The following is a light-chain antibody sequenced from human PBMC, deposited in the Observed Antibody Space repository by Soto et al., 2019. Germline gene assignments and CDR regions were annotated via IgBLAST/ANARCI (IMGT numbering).Light chain of an antibody. V-gene: IGLV1-44*01. CDR1: NSNIGSNT. J-gene: IGLJ2*01. Sequence: QSVLTQPPSASETPGQRVTISCSGSNSNIGSNTVNWYQQLPGTAPKLLIYNNNQRPSGVPDRFSGSKSGTSASLAISGLQSEDEADYYCATWDDSLVVFGGGTKLTVL. CDR2: NNN. CDR3: ATWDDSLVV.